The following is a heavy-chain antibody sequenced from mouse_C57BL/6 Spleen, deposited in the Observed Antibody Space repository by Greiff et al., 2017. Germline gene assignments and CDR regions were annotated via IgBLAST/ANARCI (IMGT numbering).Heavy chain of an antibody. D-gene: IGHD2-5*01. CDR1: GYTFTSYW. CDR3: ARVSNWPYAMDY. Sequence: QVQLKQPGAELVKPGASVKLSCKASGYTFTSYWMHWVKQRPGRGLEWIGRIDPNSGGTKYNEKFKSKATLTVDKPSSTAYMQLSSLTSADSAVYYCARVSNWPYAMDYWGQGTSVTVSS. CDR2: IDPNSGGT. V-gene: IGHV1-72*01. J-gene: IGHJ4*01.